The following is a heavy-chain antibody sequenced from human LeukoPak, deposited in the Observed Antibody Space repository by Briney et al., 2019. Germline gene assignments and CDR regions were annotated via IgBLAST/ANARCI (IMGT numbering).Heavy chain of an antibody. CDR3: ARGAVAYYYFDN. CDR2: MYYSGST. Sequence: TASETLSLTCTVSGGSISSYYWSWIRQPPGKGLEWIGYMYYSGSTNYNPSLKSRVTISVDTSKNQFSLKLSSVTAADTAVCYCARGAVAYYYFDNWGQGTLVTVSS. V-gene: IGHV4-59*01. J-gene: IGHJ4*02. D-gene: IGHD6-19*01. CDR1: GGSISSYY.